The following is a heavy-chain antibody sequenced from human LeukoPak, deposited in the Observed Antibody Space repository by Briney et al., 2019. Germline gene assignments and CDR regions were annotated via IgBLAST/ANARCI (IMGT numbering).Heavy chain of an antibody. V-gene: IGHV4-30-2*01. D-gene: IGHD2-21*01. Sequence: SETLSLTCTVSGGSISSGGYYWSWIRRPPGKGLEWIGYIYHSGSTYYNPSLKSRVTISVDRSKNQFSLKLSSVTAADTAVYYCARDGRSYCGGDCPSFDLWGRGTLVTVSS. J-gene: IGHJ2*01. CDR2: IYHSGST. CDR3: ARDGRSYCGGDCPSFDL. CDR1: GGSISSGGYY.